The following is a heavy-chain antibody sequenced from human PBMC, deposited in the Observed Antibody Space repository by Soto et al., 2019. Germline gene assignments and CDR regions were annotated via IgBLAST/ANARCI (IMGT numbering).Heavy chain of an antibody. J-gene: IGHJ4*02. V-gene: IGHV3-23*01. Sequence: GGSLRLSCAVSGYSFSSSNMCCVVQAPGKGLEWVSVLGGSGSPTYYTDSVKGRFTISRDNSKNTLYLQMNSLRAEDTAVYFCAKRVEAGMKCFDYCGQGIFGTGS. CDR1: GYSFSSSN. D-gene: IGHD6-19*01. CDR3: AKRVEAGMKCFDY. CDR2: LGGSGSPT.